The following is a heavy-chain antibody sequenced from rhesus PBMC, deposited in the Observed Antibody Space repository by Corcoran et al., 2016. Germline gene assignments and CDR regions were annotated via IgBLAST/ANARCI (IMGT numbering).Heavy chain of an antibody. Sequence: QLQLQESGPGLVKPSETLSLTCAVSGGSISSNYWSWIRQPPEKGLEWIGSMSGSGGSTEYNPTLKSRVTMSTDTSSNRFTLKLGSVTAADTDVYYCARGERLVKEYFEFWGQGALVTVSS. V-gene: IGHV4-173*01. D-gene: IGHD6S26*01. J-gene: IGHJ1*01. CDR3: ARGERLVKEYFEF. CDR1: GGSISSNY. CDR2: MSGSGGST.